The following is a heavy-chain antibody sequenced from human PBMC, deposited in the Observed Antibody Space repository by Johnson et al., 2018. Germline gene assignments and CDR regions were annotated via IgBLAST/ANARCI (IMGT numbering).Heavy chain of an antibody. J-gene: IGHJ3*01. V-gene: IGHV4-59*01. CDR2: IYYSGST. Sequence: QVQLQESGPGLVKPSETLSLTCTVSGGSIGSYYWSWIRQPPGKGLEWIGYIYYSGSTNYNPSLKSRVTISVDTSKNQFSLKLSYVTAADTAVYSCARTGDVAARPLFACDLWGHGTMVTVSS. CDR1: GGSIGSYY. CDR3: ARTGDVAARPLFACDL. D-gene: IGHD6-6*01.